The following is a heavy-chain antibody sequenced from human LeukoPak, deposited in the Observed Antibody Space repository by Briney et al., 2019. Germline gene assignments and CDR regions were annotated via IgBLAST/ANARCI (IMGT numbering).Heavy chain of an antibody. CDR3: ARGGGYYNFLSGDYYHYYYYMDV. V-gene: IGHV3-74*01. J-gene: IGHJ6*03. CDR1: GLTFSGYW. D-gene: IGHD3-3*01. Sequence: PGGSLTLSCPASGLTFSGYWMHWVRPAPRNGLVWVSRINSDGRNTTHAGSVKGRFTVSRDKAKKKLYLQMSSLRAEDTAVYYYARGGGYYNFLSGDYYHYYYYMDVWGKGTTVTVSS. CDR2: INSDGRNT.